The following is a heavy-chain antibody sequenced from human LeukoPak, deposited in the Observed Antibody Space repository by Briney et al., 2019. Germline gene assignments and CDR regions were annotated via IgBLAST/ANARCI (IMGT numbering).Heavy chain of an antibody. CDR3: ARTIPFYYGMDV. V-gene: IGHV3-74*01. CDR2: IDSDGSST. CDR1: GFTFSSPR. Sequence: TGGSLRLSCAASGFTFSSPRMHWVRQAPGKGLVWVSRIDSDGSSTSYVDSVQGRFTISRDNAKNTLYLQMNGLRAEDTAVYYCARTIPFYYGMDVWGQGTTVIVSS. D-gene: IGHD2-2*02. J-gene: IGHJ6*02.